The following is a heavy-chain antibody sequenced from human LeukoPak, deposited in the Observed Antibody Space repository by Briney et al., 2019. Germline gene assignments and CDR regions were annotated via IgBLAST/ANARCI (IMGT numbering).Heavy chain of an antibody. CDR2: IYYSGNT. V-gene: IGHV4-59*01. J-gene: IGHJ5*02. CDR3: ARAHYDILTGQHNWFDP. Sequence: PSETLSLTCTVSGGSISSYYWSWIRQPPGKGLEWIGYIYYSGNTNYNPSLKSRVTISVDTSKNQFSLKLNSVTAADTAVYYCARAHYDILTGQHNWFDPWGQGTLVTVSS. CDR1: GGSISSYY. D-gene: IGHD3-9*01.